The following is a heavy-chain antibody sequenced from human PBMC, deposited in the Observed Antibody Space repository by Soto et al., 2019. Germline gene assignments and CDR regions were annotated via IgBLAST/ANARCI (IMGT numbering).Heavy chain of an antibody. CDR2: IHTDGRST. Sequence: EVQLVESGGGLVQPGGSLRLSCAASGFTFSSYCMHWVRQAPGKGLVWVSRIHTDGRSTNYADSVKGRFTISRDNAKNTLYLQMNSLRAEDTAVYYCARETRGYCSGGSCYPYYYYYGMDVWGQGTTVTVSS. CDR1: GFTFSSYC. D-gene: IGHD2-15*01. CDR3: ARETRGYCSGGSCYPYYYYYGMDV. J-gene: IGHJ6*02. V-gene: IGHV3-74*01.